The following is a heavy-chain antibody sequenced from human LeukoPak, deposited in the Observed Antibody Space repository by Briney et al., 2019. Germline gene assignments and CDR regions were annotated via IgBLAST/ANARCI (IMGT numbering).Heavy chain of an antibody. CDR1: GGSISSYY. CDR3: ARDVGDCSGGSCYFISWFDP. D-gene: IGHD2-15*01. CDR2: IYYSGST. Sequence: SETLSLTCTVSGGSISSYYWSWLRQPPGKGLEWIGYIYYSGSTNYNPSLKSRVTISVDTSKNQFSLKLSSVTAADTAVYYCARDVGDCSGGSCYFISWFDPWGQGTLVTVSS. J-gene: IGHJ5*02. V-gene: IGHV4-59*01.